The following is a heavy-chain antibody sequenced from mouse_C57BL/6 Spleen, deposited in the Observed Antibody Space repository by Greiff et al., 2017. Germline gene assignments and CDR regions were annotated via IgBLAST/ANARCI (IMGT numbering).Heavy chain of an antibody. CDR2: INPGSGGT. Sequence: QVQLKQSGAELVRPGTSVKVSCKASGYAFTNYLIEWVKQRPGQGLEWIGVINPGSGGTNYNEKFKGKATLTADKSSSTAYMQLSSLTSEDSAVYFCARWYYGSSSYWGQGTTLTVSS. CDR1: GYAFTNYL. CDR3: ARWYYGSSSY. J-gene: IGHJ2*01. D-gene: IGHD1-1*01. V-gene: IGHV1-54*01.